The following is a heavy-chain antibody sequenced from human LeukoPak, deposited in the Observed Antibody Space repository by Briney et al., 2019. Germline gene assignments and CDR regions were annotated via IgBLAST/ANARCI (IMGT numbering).Heavy chain of an antibody. CDR1: GGSVSNGNYY. J-gene: IGHJ4*02. V-gene: IGHV4-61*01. Sequence: SETLSLTCTVSGGSVSNGNYYWSWLRQPPGTALEWIGYIYYTGSTNYNPSPEGRVTISVDTSKNQFSVKLSSVTAADTAVYYCARSQNYYGSGDYWSQGTLVTVSS. CDR2: IYYTGST. D-gene: IGHD3-10*01. CDR3: ARSQNYYGSGDY.